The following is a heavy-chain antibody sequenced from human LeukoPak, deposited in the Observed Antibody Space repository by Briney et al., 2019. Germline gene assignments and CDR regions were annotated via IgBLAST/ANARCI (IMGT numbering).Heavy chain of an antibody. CDR1: GFTVSSNS. CDR2: IRYDGSNK. CDR3: AKDSGGSKGMADY. D-gene: IGHD1-26*01. J-gene: IGHJ4*02. Sequence: GGSLRLSCTVSGFTVSSNSMSWVRQAPGKGLEWVAFIRYDGSNKYYADSVKGRFTISRDNSKNTLYLQMNSLRAEDTAVYYCAKDSGGSKGMADYWGQGTLVTVSS. V-gene: IGHV3-30*02.